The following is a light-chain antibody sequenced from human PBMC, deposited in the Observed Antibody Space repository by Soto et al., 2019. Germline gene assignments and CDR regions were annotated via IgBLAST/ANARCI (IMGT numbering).Light chain of an antibody. Sequence: PGERVTLSCRASQSFSSYLAWYQQKPGQAPRLLIYDASKRATGIPARFSGRGSGTEFTLTISSLEPEDFAVYYCQRRSKWPPVINFGQGTRVEIK. CDR1: QSFSSY. J-gene: IGKJ5*01. V-gene: IGKV3-11*01. CDR3: QRRSKWPPVIN. CDR2: DAS.